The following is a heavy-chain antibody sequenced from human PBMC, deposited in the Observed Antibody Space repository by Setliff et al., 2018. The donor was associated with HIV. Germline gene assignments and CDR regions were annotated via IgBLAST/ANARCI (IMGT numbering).Heavy chain of an antibody. CDR1: GGSFSAYY. Sequence: ASETLSLTCAVFGGSFSAYYWNWIRQTPGKGLEWVSFISHSTSTIYYADSVKGRFTISRDNAKNSLYLQMNSLRVEDTAVYYCARDAIRLAMRGWFDPWGQGTLVTVSS. CDR3: ARDAIRLAMRGWFDP. D-gene: IGHD3-10*01. J-gene: IGHJ5*02. V-gene: IGHV3-48*01. CDR2: ISHSTSTI.